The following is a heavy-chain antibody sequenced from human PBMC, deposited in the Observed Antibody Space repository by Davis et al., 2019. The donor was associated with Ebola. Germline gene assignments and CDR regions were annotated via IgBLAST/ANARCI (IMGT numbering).Heavy chain of an antibody. CDR2: IDWDDDK. D-gene: IGHD6-6*01. V-gene: IGHV2-70*04. CDR1: GFSLSTSGMR. J-gene: IGHJ6*02. Sequence: SGPTLVKPTQTLTLTCTFSGFSLSTSGMRVSWIRQPPGKALEWLARIDWDDDKFYSTSLKTRLTISKDTSKNQVVLTMTNMDPVDTATYYCARSSPYYYYYGMDVWGQGTTVTVSS. CDR3: ARSSPYYYYYGMDV.